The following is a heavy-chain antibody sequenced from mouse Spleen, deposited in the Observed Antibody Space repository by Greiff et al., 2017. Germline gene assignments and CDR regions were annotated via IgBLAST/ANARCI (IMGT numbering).Heavy chain of an antibody. V-gene: IGHV5-12-2*01. J-gene: IGHJ3*01. CDR2: ISNGGGST. CDR1: GFTFSSYT. D-gene: IGHD4-1*02. CDR3: ARQTPNWLFAY. Sequence: EVKLVESGGGLVQPGGSLKLSCAASGFTFSSYTMSWVRQTPEKRLEWVAYISNGGGSTYYPDTVKGRFTISRDNAKNTLYLQMSSLKSEDTAMYYCARQTPNWLFAYWGQGTLVTVSA.